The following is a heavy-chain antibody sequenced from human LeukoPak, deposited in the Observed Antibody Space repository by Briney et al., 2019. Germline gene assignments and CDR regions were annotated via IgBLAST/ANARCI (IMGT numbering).Heavy chain of an antibody. Sequence: GRSLRLFCAASGFTFDDYAMHWVRQAPGKGLEWVSGISWNSGSIGYADSVKGRFTISRDNAKNSLYLQMNSLRAEDTALYYCAKDIGGGGAIGYWGQGTLVTVSS. CDR3: AKDIGGGGAIGY. CDR1: GFTFDDYA. J-gene: IGHJ4*02. CDR2: ISWNSGSI. V-gene: IGHV3-9*01. D-gene: IGHD2-2*01.